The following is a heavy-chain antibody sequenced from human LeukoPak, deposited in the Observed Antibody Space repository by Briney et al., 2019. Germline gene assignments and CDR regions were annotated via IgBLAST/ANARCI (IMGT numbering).Heavy chain of an antibody. Sequence: GGSLRLSCAASGFTFSSYSMNWVRQAPGKGLEWVSSISSSSSYIYYADSVKGRFTISRDNAKNSLYLQMNSLRAEDTAVYYCATPLDYYDTSGYHQGGDWGQGTLVTVSS. D-gene: IGHD3-22*01. CDR1: GFTFSSYS. J-gene: IGHJ4*02. V-gene: IGHV3-21*04. CDR3: ATPLDYYDTSGYHQGGD. CDR2: ISSSSSYI.